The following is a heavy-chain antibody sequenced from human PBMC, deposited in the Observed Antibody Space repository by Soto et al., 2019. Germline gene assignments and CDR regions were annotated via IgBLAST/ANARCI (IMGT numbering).Heavy chain of an antibody. J-gene: IGHJ6*02. CDR2: ISGSGGST. D-gene: IGHD6-19*01. Sequence: GGSLRLSCAASGFTFSSYAMSWVRQAPGKGLEWVSAISGSGGSTYYADSVKGRFTISRDNSKNTLYLQMNSLRAEDTAVYYCAKDRSEAGPVWYYYGMDVWGQGTTVTVSS. V-gene: IGHV3-23*01. CDR1: GFTFSSYA. CDR3: AKDRSEAGPVWYYYGMDV.